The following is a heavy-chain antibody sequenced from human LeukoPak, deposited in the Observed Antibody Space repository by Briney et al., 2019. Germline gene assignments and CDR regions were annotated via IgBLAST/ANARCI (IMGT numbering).Heavy chain of an antibody. CDR1: GGSFTGYY. D-gene: IGHD5-18*01. Sequence: SETLSLTCAVYGGSFTGYYWSWIRQAPGKGLEWIGEINHSGGTNYNPSLKSRVTISVDTSKTHFSLKLSSVTAADTAVYYCAVTAYTYGPPMGTWGQGTLVTVSS. V-gene: IGHV4-34*01. CDR2: INHSGGT. CDR3: AVTAYTYGPPMGT. J-gene: IGHJ5*02.